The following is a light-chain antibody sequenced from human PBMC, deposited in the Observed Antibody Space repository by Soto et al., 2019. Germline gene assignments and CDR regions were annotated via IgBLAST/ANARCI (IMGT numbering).Light chain of an antibody. J-gene: IGLJ2*01. CDR1: SSNIGSNY. CDR2: RNN. CDR3: AAWDDSLSALV. V-gene: IGLV1-47*01. Sequence: QSVLTQPPSASGTPGQRVTISCSGSSSNIGSNYVYWYQQLPGTAPKLLIYRNNQRPSGVPDRFSGSKSGTSAFLAISGLRSEDEADYYCAAWDDSLSALVFGGGTKVTVL.